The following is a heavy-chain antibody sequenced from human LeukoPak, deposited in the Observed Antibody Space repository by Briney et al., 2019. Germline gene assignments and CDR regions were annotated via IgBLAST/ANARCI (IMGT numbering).Heavy chain of an antibody. CDR1: GFTFSSYG. CDR2: ISYDGSNK. J-gene: IGHJ4*02. CDR3: AELGKGITGTIGDY. D-gene: IGHD1-7*01. Sequence: GGSLRLSCAASGFTFSSYGMHWVRQAPGKGLEWVAVISYDGSNKYYADSVKGRFTISRDNSKNTLYLQVNSLRAEDTAVYYCAELGKGITGTIGDYWGQGTLVTVSS. V-gene: IGHV3-30*18.